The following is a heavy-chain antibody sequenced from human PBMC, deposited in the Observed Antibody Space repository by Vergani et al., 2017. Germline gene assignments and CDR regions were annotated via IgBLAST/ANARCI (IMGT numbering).Heavy chain of an antibody. CDR1: GFTVSSNY. Sequence: EVQLVESGGGLIQPGGSLRLSCAASGFTVSSNYMSWVRQAPGKGLEWVSVIYSGGSTYYADSVKGRFTISRDNSKNTLYLQMNSLRAEDTAEYYCARVTDLMITFGGVIVWGQGTLVTVSS. CDR2: IYSGGST. V-gene: IGHV3-53*01. J-gene: IGHJ4*02. CDR3: ARVTDLMITFGGVIV. D-gene: IGHD3-16*02.